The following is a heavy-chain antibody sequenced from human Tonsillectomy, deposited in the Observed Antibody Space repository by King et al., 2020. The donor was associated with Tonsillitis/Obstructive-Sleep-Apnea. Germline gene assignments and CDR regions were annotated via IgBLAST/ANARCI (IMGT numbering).Heavy chain of an antibody. J-gene: IGHJ2*01. D-gene: IGHD1-7*01. V-gene: IGHV4-39*01. CDR2: IYYRGST. Sequence: VQLQESGPGLVKPSETLSLTCTVSGGSISSSSSYWVWIRQPPGRGLEWIGSIYYRGSTYYNPSLKSRVNISVDTSKNQFSLKLSSVTAADTAVYYCAGSGIPGTNWYFDLWGRGTVVAVSS. CDR3: AGSGIPGTNWYFDL. CDR1: GGSISSSSSY.